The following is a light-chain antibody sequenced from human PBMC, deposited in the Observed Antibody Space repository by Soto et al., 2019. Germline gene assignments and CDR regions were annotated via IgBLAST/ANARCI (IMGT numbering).Light chain of an antibody. V-gene: IGKV3D-20*02. CDR1: QSVSSSY. CDR2: DAS. J-gene: IGKJ1*01. CDR3: QQRSNWPGT. Sequence: EIVLTQSPGTLSLSPGERYTLSCRASQSVSSSYLAWYQQKPGQAPRLLIYDASTRATGIPARFSGSGSGKDFTLTISSLEPEDFAVYYCQQRSNWPGTFGQGTKVDIK.